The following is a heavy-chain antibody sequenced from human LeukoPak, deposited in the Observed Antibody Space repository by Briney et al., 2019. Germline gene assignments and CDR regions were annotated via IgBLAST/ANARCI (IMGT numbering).Heavy chain of an antibody. D-gene: IGHD3-22*01. V-gene: IGHV3-23*01. CDR3: AKEITMIVVDHTVIDY. CDR1: GFTLRSYA. CDR2: ISGSGGST. Sequence: GGSLRLSCAASGFTLRSYAMSWVRQAPGKGLEWVSGISGSGGSTYYADSVKGRFTISRDNSKNTLYLQMNSLRAEDTAVYYCAKEITMIVVDHTVIDYWGQGTLVAVSS. J-gene: IGHJ4*02.